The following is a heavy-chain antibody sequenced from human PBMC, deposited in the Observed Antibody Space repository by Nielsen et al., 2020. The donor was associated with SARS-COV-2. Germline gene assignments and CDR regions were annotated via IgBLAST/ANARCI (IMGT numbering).Heavy chain of an antibody. CDR2: IWYDGSNK. V-gene: IGHV3-33*08. D-gene: IGHD6-13*01. Sequence: GGSLRLSCAASGFTFSSYGMHWVSQALGKGLEWVAVIWYDGSNKYYADSVKGRFTISRDNSKNTLYLQMNSLRAEDTAVYYCARDTAGTAAGDYWGQGTMVTVSS. J-gene: IGHJ4*02. CDR3: ARDTAGTAAGDY. CDR1: GFTFSSYG.